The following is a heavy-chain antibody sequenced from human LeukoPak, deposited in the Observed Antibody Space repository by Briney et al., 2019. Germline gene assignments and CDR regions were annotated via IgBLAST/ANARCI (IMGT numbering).Heavy chain of an antibody. J-gene: IGHJ4*02. Sequence: PSETLSLTCTVSGGSISSSSYYWGWIRQPPGKGLEWIGSIYYSGSTYYNPSLKSRVTISVDTSKNQFSLKLSSVTAAGTAVYYCARHDPLYCSSTSCYGRGFDYWGQGTLVTVSS. V-gene: IGHV4-39*01. D-gene: IGHD2-2*01. CDR1: GGSISSSSYY. CDR2: IYYSGST. CDR3: ARHDPLYCSSTSCYGRGFDY.